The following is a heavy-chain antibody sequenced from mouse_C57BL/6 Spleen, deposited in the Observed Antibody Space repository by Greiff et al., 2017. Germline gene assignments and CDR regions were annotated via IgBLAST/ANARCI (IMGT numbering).Heavy chain of an antibody. CDR3: PRSATGRVWFAY. CDR2: IYPGDGDT. V-gene: IGHV1-80*01. Sequence: QVQLKQSGAELVKPGASVKISCKASGYAFSSYWMNWVKQRPGKGLEWIGQIYPGDGDTNYNGTLKGKAILTADNSTSTASMQLSSLTSEDSAVYFCPRSATGRVWFAYWGQGTLVTVSA. J-gene: IGHJ3*01. D-gene: IGHD4-1*02. CDR1: GYAFSSYW.